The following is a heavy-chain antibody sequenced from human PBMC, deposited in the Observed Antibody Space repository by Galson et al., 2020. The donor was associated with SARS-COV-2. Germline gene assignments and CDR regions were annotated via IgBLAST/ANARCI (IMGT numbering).Heavy chain of an antibody. CDR3: ARDQEVYGDYVGDYYYYMDV. CDR1: GGSISSGGYY. D-gene: IGHD4-17*01. J-gene: IGHJ6*03. CDR2: IYYSGST. V-gene: IGHV4-31*03. Sequence: SETLSLTCTVSGGSISSGGYYWSWIRQHPGKGLEWIGYIYYSGSTYYNPSLKSRVTISVDTSKNQFSLKLSSVTAADTAVYYCARDQEVYGDYVGDYYYYMDVWGKGTTVTVSS.